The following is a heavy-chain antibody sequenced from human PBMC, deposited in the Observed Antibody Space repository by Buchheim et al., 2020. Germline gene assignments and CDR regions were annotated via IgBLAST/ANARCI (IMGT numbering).Heavy chain of an antibody. CDR2: INHSGST. Sequence: QVQLQQWGAGLLKPSETLSLTCAVYGGSFSGYYWSWIRQPPGKGLEWIGEINHSGSTNYNPALKSRVTISVDTSKNQFSLKLRSVTAADTAVYYCARYGGNSFPTNYYYYYGMDVWGQGTT. CDR3: ARYGGNSFPTNYYYYYGMDV. D-gene: IGHD4-23*01. J-gene: IGHJ6*02. V-gene: IGHV4-34*01. CDR1: GGSFSGYY.